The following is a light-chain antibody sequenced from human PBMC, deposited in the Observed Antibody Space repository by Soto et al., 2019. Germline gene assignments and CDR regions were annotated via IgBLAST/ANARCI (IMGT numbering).Light chain of an antibody. V-gene: IGKV3-20*01. CDR1: QSVSSSY. CDR3: QNYRSSPPEFT. Sequence: EIVLTQSPGTLSLSPGERATLSCRASQSVSSSYLAWYQQRPGQAPRLLIFGASYRATGIPDRFSGSGSGTDFTLTISRLEPEDFAVYYGQNYRSSPPEFTFGPGTKVDSK. CDR2: GAS. J-gene: IGKJ3*01.